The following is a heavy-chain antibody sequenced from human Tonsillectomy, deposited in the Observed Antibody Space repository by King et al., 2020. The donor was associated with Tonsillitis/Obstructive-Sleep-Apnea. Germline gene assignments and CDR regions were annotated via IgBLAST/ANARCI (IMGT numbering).Heavy chain of an antibody. V-gene: IGHV4-39*01. D-gene: IGHD3-22*01. CDR2: IYYSGSA. J-gene: IGHJ3*02. Sequence: LQLQESGPGLVKPSETLSLTCTVSGDSISSSRYYWGWIRQPPGKGLEWIGSIYYSGSAYYNPSLKSRVTISVDTSKNQFSLKLSSVTAADTAVYYCARQYYYGASGYLDGFDIWGQGTMVTVSS. CDR1: GDSISSSRYY. CDR3: ARQYYYGASGYLDGFDI.